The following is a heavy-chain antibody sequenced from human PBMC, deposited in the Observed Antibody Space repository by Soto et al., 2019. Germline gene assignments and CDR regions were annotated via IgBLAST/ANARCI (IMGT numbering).Heavy chain of an antibody. CDR2: ISGSGSNP. CDR3: AKDSLPRFPDDFDI. CDR1: GFTFSSYA. D-gene: IGHD3-16*01. Sequence: GGSLRLSCAASGFTFSSYAMSWVRQAPGQGLEWVSAISGSGSNPYYADSVKGRFTISRDNAKNSLYLQMNSLRAEDTALYYCAKDSLPRFPDDFDIWGQGTMVTV. V-gene: IGHV3-23*01. J-gene: IGHJ3*02.